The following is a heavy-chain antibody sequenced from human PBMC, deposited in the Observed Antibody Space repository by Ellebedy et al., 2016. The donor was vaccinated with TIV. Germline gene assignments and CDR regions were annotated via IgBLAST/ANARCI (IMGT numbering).Heavy chain of an antibody. D-gene: IGHD6-19*01. Sequence: MPSETLSLTCTVSGCSISSSSYYWGWIRQPPGKGLEWLGSIYYSGSTYYNPSLKSRVTLSVDTSKNQFSLKLSSVTAADTAVYYCARREDRAVGGGVDPWGQGTLVTVSS. J-gene: IGHJ5*02. CDR1: GCSISSSSYY. CDR2: IYYSGST. CDR3: ARREDRAVGGGVDP. V-gene: IGHV4-39*01.